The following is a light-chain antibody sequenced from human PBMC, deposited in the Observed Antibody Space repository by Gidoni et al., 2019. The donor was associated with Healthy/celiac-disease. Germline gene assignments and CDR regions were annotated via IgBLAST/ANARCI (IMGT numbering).Light chain of an antibody. J-gene: IGKJ1*01. CDR1: QSVSSN. Sequence: EIVMTQYPATLSVSPGERATLSCRASQSVSSNLAWDQQKPGQDPRRLIYGASIRATGIPARFSGSGSGTEFTLTISILQSEDFAVYYCQQYNNWPRTFGQGTKVEIK. CDR3: QQYNNWPRT. CDR2: GAS. V-gene: IGKV3D-15*03.